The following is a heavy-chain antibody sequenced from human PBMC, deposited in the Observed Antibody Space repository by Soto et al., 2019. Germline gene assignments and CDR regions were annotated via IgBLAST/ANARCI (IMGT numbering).Heavy chain of an antibody. CDR2: ISTGGAYM. Sequence: EVPLVESGGGLVKAGGSLRLFCTASGFTFRNYNMNWVRQAPGKGLEWVSSISTGGAYMFYADSVKGRFTISRDNAQNSLFLQIDSPRAEDTAVYYCARDIASPGGDYFDSWGQGTLVTVSS. J-gene: IGHJ4*02. D-gene: IGHD2-21*01. CDR1: GFTFRNYN. V-gene: IGHV3-21*06. CDR3: ARDIASPGGDYFDS.